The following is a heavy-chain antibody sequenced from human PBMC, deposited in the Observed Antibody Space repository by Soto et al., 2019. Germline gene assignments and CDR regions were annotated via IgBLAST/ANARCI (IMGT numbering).Heavy chain of an antibody. CDR1: GFTFSGSA. CDR2: IRSKANSYAT. CDR3: TSPYGDYDH. V-gene: IGHV3-73*01. Sequence: EVQLVESGGGLVQPGGSLKLSCAASGFTFSGSAMHWVRQASGKGLEWVGRIRSKANSYATAYAASVKGRFTISRDDSKNTAYLQMNSLKTEDTAVYYCTSPYGDYDHWGQGTLVTVSS. J-gene: IGHJ5*02. D-gene: IGHD4-17*01.